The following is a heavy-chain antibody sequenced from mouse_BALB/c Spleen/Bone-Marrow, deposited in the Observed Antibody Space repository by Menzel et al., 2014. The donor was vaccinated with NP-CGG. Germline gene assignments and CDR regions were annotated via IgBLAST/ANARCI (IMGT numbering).Heavy chain of an antibody. CDR2: VDPQNGNT. Sequence: VQLQQSGAELVKPGASVKLSCTASGFNIKDTYMHWVKQRPEQGLEWLGRVDPQNGNTKYDTTFQGTATITADTSSSTTYLQLSSLTSEATAVYYCARYRLGTYFDYWGQGTTLTVSS. D-gene: IGHD2-14*01. V-gene: IGHV14-3*02. CDR3: ARYRLGTYFDY. CDR1: GFNIKDTY. J-gene: IGHJ2*01.